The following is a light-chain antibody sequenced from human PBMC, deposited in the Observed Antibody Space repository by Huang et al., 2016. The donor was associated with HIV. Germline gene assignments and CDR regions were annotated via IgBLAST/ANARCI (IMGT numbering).Light chain of an antibody. V-gene: IGKV3-15*01. CDR2: GSS. CDR1: QSVFKN. J-gene: IGKJ1*01. Sequence: ENLMTQSPSTLSVSPGESATLSCRASQSVFKNWAWYQQKPSQAPKLLIYGSSTRAAGIPARCSGSGSGTDFTLTISSLQSEDFAVYYCQQYNTSPRTFGQGTKVEV. CDR3: QQYNTSPRT.